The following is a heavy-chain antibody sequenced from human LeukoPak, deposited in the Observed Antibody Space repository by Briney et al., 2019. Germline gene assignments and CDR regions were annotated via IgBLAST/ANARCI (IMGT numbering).Heavy chain of an antibody. CDR2: IIPIFGTA. CDR3: AREAPILTPIAVAGRDYYGMDV. J-gene: IGHJ6*02. CDR1: GGTFSSYA. V-gene: IGHV1-69*01. D-gene: IGHD6-19*01. Sequence: SVKVSCKASGGTFSSYAISWVRQAPGQGLEWMGGIIPIFGTANYAQKFQGRVTITADESTSTAYMELSSLRSEDTAVYYCAREAPILTPIAVAGRDYYGMDVWGQGTTVTVSS.